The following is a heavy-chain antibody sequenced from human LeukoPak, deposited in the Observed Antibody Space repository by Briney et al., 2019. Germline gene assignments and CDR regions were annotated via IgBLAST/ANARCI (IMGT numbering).Heavy chain of an antibody. CDR1: GDTFSSYA. D-gene: IGHD5-24*01. CDR2: IIPIFGTA. Sequence: RASVKVSCTASGDTFSSYAISWVRQAPGQGLEWMGGIIPIFGTANYAQKFQGRVTITADESTSTAYMELSSLRSEDTAVYYCAREEEMATDKPYYGMDVRGQGTTVTVSS. J-gene: IGHJ6*02. V-gene: IGHV1-69*13. CDR3: AREEEMATDKPYYGMDV.